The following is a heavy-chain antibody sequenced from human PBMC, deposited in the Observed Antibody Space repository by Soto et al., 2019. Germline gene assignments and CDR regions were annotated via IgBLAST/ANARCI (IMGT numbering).Heavy chain of an antibody. CDR3: ARGGGFDSFDY. CDR1: GASITYGAYS. D-gene: IGHD3-10*01. V-gene: IGHV4-30-2*01. CDR2: INHLETT. Sequence: SETLSLTCTVSGASITYGAYSWSWIRQTPGKGLEWIGYINHLETTFYNPSFESRLTLSIDRSKDQFSLNLKSMSAADRAVYFCARGGGFDSFDYWGQGILVTVSS. J-gene: IGHJ4*02.